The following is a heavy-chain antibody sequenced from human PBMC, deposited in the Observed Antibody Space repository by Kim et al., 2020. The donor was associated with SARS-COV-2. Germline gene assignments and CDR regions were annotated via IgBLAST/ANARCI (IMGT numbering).Heavy chain of an antibody. Sequence: ASVKVSCKASGYTFTSYGISWVRQAPGQGLEWMGWISAYNGNTNYAQKLQGRVTMTTDTSTSTAYMELRSLRSDDTAVYYCARDPPPIPVVAAAGTNYYYGMDVWGQGTTVTVSS. V-gene: IGHV1-18*01. CDR3: ARDPPPIPVVAAAGTNYYYGMDV. CDR2: ISAYNGNT. J-gene: IGHJ6*02. D-gene: IGHD6-13*01. CDR1: GYTFTSYG.